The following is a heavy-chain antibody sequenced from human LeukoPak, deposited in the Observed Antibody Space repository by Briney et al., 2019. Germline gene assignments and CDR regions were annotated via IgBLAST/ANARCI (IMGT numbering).Heavy chain of an antibody. CDR3: ARADCGGDCYVDY. CDR1: GFTFSTYG. V-gene: IGHV3-33*01. CDR2: IWYDGSKK. D-gene: IGHD2-21*02. J-gene: IGHJ4*02. Sequence: PGRSLRLSCAASGFTFSTYGMHWVRQAPGKGLEWVAVIWYDGSKKYYVDSVKGRFTISRDNSKNTLYLHMNSLRDEDTAVYHCARADCGGDCYVDYWGQGTLVTVSS.